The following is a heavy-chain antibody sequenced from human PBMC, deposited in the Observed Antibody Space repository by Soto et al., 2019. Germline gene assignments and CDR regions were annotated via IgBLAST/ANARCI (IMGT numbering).Heavy chain of an antibody. CDR2: IYYSGSN. D-gene: IGHD3-22*01. V-gene: IGHV4-39*01. CDR1: RGSVCCSSYD. CDR3: ARHVYMIVSPDY. J-gene: IGHJ4*02. Sequence: XTRSLPGTVSRGSVCCSSYDCGWSRQHPGKGLEWLGSIYYSGSNYYNPSLKSRVTISGDTSKNQFSLNLSSVTDAETAVYYCARHVYMIVSPDYWGQGTLVPVSS.